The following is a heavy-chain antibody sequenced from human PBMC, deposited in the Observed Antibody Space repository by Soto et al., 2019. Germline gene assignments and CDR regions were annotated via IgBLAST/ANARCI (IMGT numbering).Heavy chain of an antibody. J-gene: IGHJ4*02. CDR2: IYYSGST. CDR3: ARGVVGATRYFDY. Sequence: SETLSLTCTVSGGSISSGGYYWIWIRQHPGKGLEWIGYIYYSGSTNYNPSLKSRVTISVDTSKNQFSLKLSSVTAADTAVYYCARGVVGATRYFDYWGQGTLVTVSS. V-gene: IGHV4-61*08. D-gene: IGHD1-26*01. CDR1: GGSISSGGYY.